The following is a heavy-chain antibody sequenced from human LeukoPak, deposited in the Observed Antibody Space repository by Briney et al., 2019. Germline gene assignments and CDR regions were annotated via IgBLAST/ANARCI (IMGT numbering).Heavy chain of an antibody. CDR2: ISAYNGNT. D-gene: IGHD3-22*01. CDR1: GYTFTNYG. Sequence: GASVKVSCKASGYTFTNYGINWVRQAPGQGLEWMGWISAYNGNTNYAQKLQGRVTMTTDTSTSTAYMELRSLRSDDTAVYYCARAPGYYYDSSGYYWGYYYYYMDVWGKGTTVTISS. CDR3: ARAPGYYYDSSGYYWGYYYYYMDV. V-gene: IGHV1-18*01. J-gene: IGHJ6*03.